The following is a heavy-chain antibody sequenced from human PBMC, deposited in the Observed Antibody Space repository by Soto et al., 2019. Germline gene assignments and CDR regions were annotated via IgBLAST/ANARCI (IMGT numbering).Heavy chain of an antibody. CDR1: GFTFSDYY. V-gene: IGHV3-11*01. Sequence: GGSLRLSCAASGFTFSDYYMSWIRQAPGKGLEWVSDISSSGSTIYYADSVKGRFNISRDNAKNLLYLQMNSLSAEETAAYYCARHRYCSSTSCYILGTYYYSALDVSGQRTPLTACS. J-gene: IGHJ6*02. D-gene: IGHD2-2*01. CDR2: ISSSGSTI. CDR3: ARHRYCSSTSCYILGTYYYSALDV.